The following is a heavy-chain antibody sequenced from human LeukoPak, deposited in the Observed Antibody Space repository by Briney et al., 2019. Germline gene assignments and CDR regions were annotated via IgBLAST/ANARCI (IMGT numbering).Heavy chain of an antibody. CDR2: INHSGST. CDR1: GGSFSGYY. Sequence: PSETLSLTCAVYGGSFSGYYWSWIRQPPGKGLEWIGEINHSGSTNYNPSLKSRVTISVDTSKNQFSLKLSSVTAADTAVYYCARLGRLGKWGQGTLVTVSS. V-gene: IGHV4-34*01. J-gene: IGHJ4*02. CDR3: ARLGRLGK.